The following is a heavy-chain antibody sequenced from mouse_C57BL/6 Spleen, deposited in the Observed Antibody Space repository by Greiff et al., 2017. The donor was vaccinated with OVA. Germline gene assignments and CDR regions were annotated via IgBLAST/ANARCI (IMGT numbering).Heavy chain of an antibody. J-gene: IGHJ3*01. D-gene: IGHD3-3*01. CDR1: GYTFTSYW. CDR3: ARRGRGGWFAY. CDR2: IDPSDSYT. Sequence: QVQLQQPGAELVKPGASVKLSCKASGYTFTSYWMQWVKQRPGQGLEWIGEIDPSDSYTNYNQKFKGKATLTVDTSSSTAYMQLSSLTSEDSAVYYCARRGRGGWFAYWGQGTLVTVSA. V-gene: IGHV1-50*01.